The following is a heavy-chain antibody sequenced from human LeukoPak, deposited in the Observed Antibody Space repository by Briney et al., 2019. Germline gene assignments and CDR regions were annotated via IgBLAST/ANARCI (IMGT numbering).Heavy chain of an antibody. Sequence: ASVKVSCKASGYTFTSYAMHWVRQATGQRLEWMGWINAGNGNTKYSQKFQGRVTITRDTSASTAYMELSSLRSEDTAVYYCARMDVVVTAIPHFDYWGQGTLVTVSS. CDR2: INAGNGNT. CDR1: GYTFTSYA. D-gene: IGHD2-21*02. CDR3: ARMDVVVTAIPHFDY. J-gene: IGHJ4*02. V-gene: IGHV1-3*01.